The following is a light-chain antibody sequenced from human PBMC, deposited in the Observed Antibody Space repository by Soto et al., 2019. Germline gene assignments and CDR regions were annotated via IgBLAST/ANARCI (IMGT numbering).Light chain of an antibody. Sequence: DIQMTQSPSTLSGSVGDRVTITCRASQTISSLLSWYHXKPWKAXXXXSXKAXTXKSGVPSRFSGSGSGTDFGLTISGLQPEDFATYYCQQSYNISWTFGQGTKVDIK. CDR3: QQSYNISWT. CDR2: KAX. CDR1: QTISSL. V-gene: IGKV1-5*03. J-gene: IGKJ1*01.